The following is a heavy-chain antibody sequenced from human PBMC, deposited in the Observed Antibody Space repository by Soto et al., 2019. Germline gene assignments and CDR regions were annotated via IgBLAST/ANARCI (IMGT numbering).Heavy chain of an antibody. CDR1: GGSISSGDYY. Sequence: SETLSLTCTVSGGSISSGDYYWSWIRQPPGKGLEWIGYIYYSGSTYYNPSLKNRVTISVDTSKNQFSLKLSSVTAADTAVYYCARAQQLADFDYWGQGTLVTVSS. D-gene: IGHD6-13*01. CDR2: IYYSGST. CDR3: ARAQQLADFDY. V-gene: IGHV4-30-4*01. J-gene: IGHJ4*02.